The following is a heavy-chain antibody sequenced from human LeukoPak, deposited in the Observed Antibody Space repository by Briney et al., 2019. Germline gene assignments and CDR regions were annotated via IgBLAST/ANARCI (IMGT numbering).Heavy chain of an antibody. CDR3: AGEPGYCSGDSCYGGWFDP. J-gene: IGHJ5*02. D-gene: IGHD2-15*01. V-gene: IGHV4-34*01. Sequence: PSETLSLTCAVYGGSFSGHYWSWIRQPPGKGLEWIGEINHSGSTDYNPSLKSRVTISVDTSRNQLSLKLSSVTAADTAVYYCAGEPGYCSGDSCYGGWFDPWGQGTLVTVSS. CDR2: INHSGST. CDR1: GGSFSGHY.